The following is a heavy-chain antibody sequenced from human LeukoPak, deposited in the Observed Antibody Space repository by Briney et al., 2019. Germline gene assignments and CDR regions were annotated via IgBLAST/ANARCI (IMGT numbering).Heavy chain of an antibody. CDR1: GFTFSSYG. CDR2: ISYDGSNK. V-gene: IGHV3-30*18. CDR3: AKSTATKQRNYDILTGYYYYYYMDV. Sequence: GGSLRLSCSASGFTFSSYGMHWVRQAPGKGLEWVAVISYDGSNKYYADYVKGRFTISRDNSKNTLYLQMNSLRADDTAVYYCAKSTATKQRNYDILTGYYYYYYMDVWGKGTTVTISS. J-gene: IGHJ6*03. D-gene: IGHD3-9*01.